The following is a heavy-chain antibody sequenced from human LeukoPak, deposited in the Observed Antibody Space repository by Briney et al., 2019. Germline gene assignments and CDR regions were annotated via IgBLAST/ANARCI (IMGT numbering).Heavy chain of an antibody. J-gene: IGHJ5*02. CDR1: GFTLSSYA. CDR2: ISGSGGST. V-gene: IGHV3-23*01. CDR3: AKGGYCSGGSCYNWFDP. D-gene: IGHD2-15*01. Sequence: PGGSLRLSCAASGFTLSSYAMSWVRQAPGKGLEWVSAISGSGGSTYYADSVKGRFTISRDNSKNTRYLQMNSLRAEDTAVYYCAKGGYCSGGSCYNWFDPWGQGTLVTVSS.